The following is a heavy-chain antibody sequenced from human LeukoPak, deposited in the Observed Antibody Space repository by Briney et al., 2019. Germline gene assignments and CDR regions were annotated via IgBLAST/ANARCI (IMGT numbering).Heavy chain of an antibody. CDR1: GYSFTSYW. Sequence: GESLKISCKGSGYSFTSYWIGWVRQMPGKGLEWMGIIYPGNSDTRYSPSFQGQVTISADKSISTPYLQWSSLKASDTAMYYCARLGRDYYDSSGYHLDYWGQGTLVTVSS. D-gene: IGHD3-22*01. CDR3: ARLGRDYYDSSGYHLDY. J-gene: IGHJ4*02. CDR2: IYPGNSDT. V-gene: IGHV5-51*01.